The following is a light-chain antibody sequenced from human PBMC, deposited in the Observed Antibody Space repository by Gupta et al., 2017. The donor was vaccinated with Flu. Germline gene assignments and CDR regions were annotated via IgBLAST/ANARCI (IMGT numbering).Light chain of an antibody. J-gene: IGLJ3*02. CDR3: YSTDGRHWV. CDR2: EDT. V-gene: IGLV3-10*01. CDR1: ALAQRY. Sequence: SPGQTARITCSVDALAQRYAYWYQQKSGQAPMLVIYEDTKRPSAIPERFSGSSSGTMATLTISGAQVGDEGYYYCYSTDGRHWVFGGGTKVTVL.